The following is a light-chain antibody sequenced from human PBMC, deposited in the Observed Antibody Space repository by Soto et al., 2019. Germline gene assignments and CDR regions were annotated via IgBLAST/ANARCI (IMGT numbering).Light chain of an antibody. CDR2: HDD. Sequence: QAVLTQPPSVSAAPRQRVTISCSGSSSNIGENYINWYQQIPGKAPKLLIYHDDLLSAGVSDRFSGSKSGTSASLAISDLQSEDEADYYCATWDDSLNGHVFGGGTKVTVL. CDR1: SSNIGENY. J-gene: IGLJ3*02. CDR3: ATWDDSLNGHV. V-gene: IGLV1-36*01.